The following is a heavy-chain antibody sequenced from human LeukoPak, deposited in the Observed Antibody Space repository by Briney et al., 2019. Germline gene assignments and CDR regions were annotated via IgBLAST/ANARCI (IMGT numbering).Heavy chain of an antibody. J-gene: IGHJ4*02. V-gene: IGHV3-48*02. CDR3: AREGEYDFWSGYYPAYFDY. CDR1: GFTFSSYS. D-gene: IGHD3-3*01. CDR2: ISSSSSTI. Sequence: GGSLRLSCAASGFTFSSYSMNWVRQAPGKGLEWVSYISSSSSTIYYADSVKGRFTISRDNAKNSLYLQMNSLRDEDMAVYYCAREGEYDFWSGYYPAYFDYWGQGTLVTVSS.